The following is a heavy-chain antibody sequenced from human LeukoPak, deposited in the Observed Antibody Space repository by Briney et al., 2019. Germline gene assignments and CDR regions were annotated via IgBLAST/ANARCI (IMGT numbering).Heavy chain of an antibody. CDR1: GFTFSSYW. CDR3: ARDWGEQTAYYYYYYGMDV. D-gene: IGHD3-10*01. Sequence: GGSLRLSCAASGFTFSSYWMSWVRQAPGKGLEWVANIKQDGSEKYHVDSVKGRFTISRDNAKNSLYLQMNSLRAEDTAVYYCARDWGEQTAYYYYYYGMDVWGKGTTVTVSS. V-gene: IGHV3-7*03. CDR2: IKQDGSEK. J-gene: IGHJ6*04.